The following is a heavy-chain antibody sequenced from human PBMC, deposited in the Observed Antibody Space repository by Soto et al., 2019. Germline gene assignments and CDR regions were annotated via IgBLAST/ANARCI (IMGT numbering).Heavy chain of an antibody. D-gene: IGHD3-22*01. CDR1: GGSISSGDYY. Sequence: TLSLTCTVSGGSISSGDYYWSWIRQPPGKALEWLARIDWDDDKYYSTSLKTRLTISKDTSKNQVVLTMTNMDPVDTATYYCARISRYYDSSGYPNNDWYF. CDR3: ARISRYYDSSGYPNNDWYF. CDR2: IDWDDDK. V-gene: IGHV2-70*11. J-gene: IGHJ2*01.